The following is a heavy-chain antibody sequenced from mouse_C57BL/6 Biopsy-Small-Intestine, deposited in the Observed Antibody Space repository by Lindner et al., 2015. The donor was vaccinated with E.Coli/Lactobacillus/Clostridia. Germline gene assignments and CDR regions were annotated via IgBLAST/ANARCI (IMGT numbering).Heavy chain of an antibody. CDR3: ARDEGPDSGGSYSYYSSGMDV. Sequence: SVKVSCKASGYNFITNGISWVRQAPGQGLEWMGWINGYNGQTNYVQKFQGRVSMTTDTSTTTAYLELKSLIVDDTAVYYCARDEGPDSGGSYSYYSSGMDVWGQGTTVIVSS. CDR1: GYNFITNG. D-gene: IGHD1-1*01. CDR2: INGYNGQT. V-gene: IGHV14-1*02. J-gene: IGHJ1*01.